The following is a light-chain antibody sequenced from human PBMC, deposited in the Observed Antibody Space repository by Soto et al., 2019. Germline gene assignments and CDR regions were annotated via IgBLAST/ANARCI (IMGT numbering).Light chain of an antibody. Sequence: EIVLTQSPATLSFSPGERATLSCRASQTVSNYLAWYQQKPGQAPRLLIFEAPIRATGIPARFSASGSATDFTLTISSLVPEGFVVYYCQQRSNWPPIPFGQGTRLEIE. J-gene: IGKJ5*01. CDR1: QTVSNY. V-gene: IGKV3-11*01. CDR3: QQRSNWPPIP. CDR2: EAP.